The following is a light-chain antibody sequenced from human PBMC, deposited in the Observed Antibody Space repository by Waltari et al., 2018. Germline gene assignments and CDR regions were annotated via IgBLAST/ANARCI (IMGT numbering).Light chain of an antibody. CDR3: QQYNNWVT. Sequence: EIVMTQSPATLSVSPGERATLSCRASESVGSNLAWFQQKPGHAPRLLIYGAATRATGTPASFTGSCSGTEFTLTISSLRSEDVAVYYCQQYNNWVTFGPGTKVEIK. CDR1: ESVGSN. J-gene: IGKJ3*01. CDR2: GAA. V-gene: IGKV3-15*01.